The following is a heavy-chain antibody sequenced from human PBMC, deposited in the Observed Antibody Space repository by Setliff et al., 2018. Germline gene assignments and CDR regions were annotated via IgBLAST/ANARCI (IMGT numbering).Heavy chain of an antibody. CDR3: ARERYFDWFFED. D-gene: IGHD3-9*01. CDR2: LHTSGST. CDR1: GGSLNSGSYY. V-gene: IGHV4-61*02. Sequence: SETLSLTCAVSGGSLNSGSYYWSWIRQSTERGLEWLGRLHTSGSTTYNPSFKSRVTISRDTSTNQFSLKLGSVTAADTAVYYCARERYFDWFFEDWGHGTLVTVSS. J-gene: IGHJ4*01.